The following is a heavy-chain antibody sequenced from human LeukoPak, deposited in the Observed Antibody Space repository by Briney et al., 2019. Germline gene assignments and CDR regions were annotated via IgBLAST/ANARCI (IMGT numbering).Heavy chain of an antibody. J-gene: IGHJ4*02. D-gene: IGHD1-26*01. CDR3: AAGPWELDF. V-gene: IGHV4-4*09. CDR1: GVSINTYY. Sequence: ASETLSLTCTVSGVSINTYYASWIRQAPGKGLEFIGFIYNGGNTNYNPSLKSRATISVDTSNNQFSLGLTSVTAADTAMYYCAAGPWELDFWGQGTLVTVSS. CDR2: IYNGGNT.